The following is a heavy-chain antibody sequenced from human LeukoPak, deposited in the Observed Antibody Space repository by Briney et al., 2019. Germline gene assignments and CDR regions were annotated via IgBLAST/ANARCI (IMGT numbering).Heavy chain of an antibody. CDR3: AKPTPTYYDFWSGYSMDV. J-gene: IGHJ6*04. V-gene: IGHV3-23*01. D-gene: IGHD3-3*01. CDR2: ISGSGGST. CDR1: GFTFSSYA. Sequence: GGSLRLSCAASGFTFSSYAMSWVRQAPGKGLEWVSTISGSGGSTYYADSVKGRFTNSRDNSKNTLYLQMNSLRAEDTAVYYCAKPTPTYYDFWSGYSMDVWGKGTTVTVSS.